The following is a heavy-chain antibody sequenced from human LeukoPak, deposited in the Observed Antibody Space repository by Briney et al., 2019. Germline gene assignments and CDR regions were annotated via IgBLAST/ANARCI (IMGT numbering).Heavy chain of an antibody. D-gene: IGHD6-13*01. V-gene: IGHV4-59*01. CDR3: ARVDSSWYPAAFDI. CDR1: GVSISGDY. Sequence: SETLSLSCAVSGVSISGDYGSWIRQPPGKGLEFMGYIYNSGNTKYSPSLKSRVRISADTSTTKFSLRLSSVTAAATAVYYCARVDSSWYPAAFDIWGQGTLVTVSS. J-gene: IGHJ3*02. CDR2: IYNSGNT.